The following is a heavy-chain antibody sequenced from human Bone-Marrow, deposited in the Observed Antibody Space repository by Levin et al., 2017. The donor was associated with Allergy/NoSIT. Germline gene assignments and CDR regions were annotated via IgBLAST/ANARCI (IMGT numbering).Heavy chain of an antibody. CDR1: GGSISSSSYY. J-gene: IGHJ6*02. CDR3: ARQNSSSWYSPDVYYYYGMDV. Sequence: SETLSLTCTVSGGSISSSSYYWGWIRQPPGKGLEWIGSIYYSGSTYYNPSLKSRVTISVDTSKNQFSLKLSSVTAADTAVYYCARQNSSSWYSPDVYYYYGMDVWGQGTTVTVSS. V-gene: IGHV4-39*01. CDR2: IYYSGST. D-gene: IGHD6-13*01.